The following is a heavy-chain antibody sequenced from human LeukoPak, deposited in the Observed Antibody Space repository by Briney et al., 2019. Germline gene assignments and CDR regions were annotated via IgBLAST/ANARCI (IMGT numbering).Heavy chain of an antibody. CDR1: GASIHSSNHF. V-gene: IGHV4-39*05. D-gene: IGHD2-2*02. CDR2: IFDNGTI. Sequence: SETPSLACAVSGASIHSSNHFWGWIRQPPGKALEWIGTIFDNGTIYYRQSLKTRVTISVDTSKNQFSLNLRSLTAADTAVYYCAYTVSYDLFEFWGQGTLVTVSS. J-gene: IGHJ4*02. CDR3: AYTVSYDLFEF.